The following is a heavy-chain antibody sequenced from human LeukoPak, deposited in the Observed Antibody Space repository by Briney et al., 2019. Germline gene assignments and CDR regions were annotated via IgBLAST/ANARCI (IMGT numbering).Heavy chain of an antibody. CDR3: ARVWFGETTQYYFDY. V-gene: IGHV4-34*01. Sequence: SENLSLTCAVYGGSFSGYYWSWIRQPPGKGLEWIGEINHSGSTNYNPSLKSRVTISVDTSKNQFSLKLSSVTAADTAVYHCARVWFGETTQYYFDYWGQGTLVTVSS. D-gene: IGHD3-10*01. CDR1: GGSFSGYY. J-gene: IGHJ4*02. CDR2: INHSGST.